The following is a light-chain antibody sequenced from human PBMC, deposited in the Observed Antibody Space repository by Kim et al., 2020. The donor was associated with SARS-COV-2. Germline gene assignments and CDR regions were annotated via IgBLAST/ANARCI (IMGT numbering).Light chain of an antibody. CDR2: GDN. J-gene: IGLJ3*02. CDR3: QSSDSSLGGWV. CDR1: SSNIGAGYD. V-gene: IGLV1-40*01. Sequence: QSVLTQPPSVSGAPGQRVTISCTGSSSNIGAGYDVHWYQQLPGTAPKLLVYGDNNRPSGVPDRFSGSKSGTSASLAITGLQAEDEADYYCQSSDSSLGGWVFGGGTQLTVL.